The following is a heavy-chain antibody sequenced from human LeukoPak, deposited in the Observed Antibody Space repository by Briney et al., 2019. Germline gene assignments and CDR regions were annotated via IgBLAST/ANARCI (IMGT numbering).Heavy chain of an antibody. CDR2: IYYSGST. J-gene: IGHJ5*02. Sequence: PSETLSLTCTVSGDSISSGGYYWSWIRQHPGKGLEWIGYIYYSGSTYYNPSLKSRVTISVDTSKNQFSLKLSSVTAADTAVYYCARAYDYGDSNWFDPWGQRTLVTVSS. CDR1: GDSISSGGYY. CDR3: ARAYDYGDSNWFDP. D-gene: IGHD4-17*01. V-gene: IGHV4-31*03.